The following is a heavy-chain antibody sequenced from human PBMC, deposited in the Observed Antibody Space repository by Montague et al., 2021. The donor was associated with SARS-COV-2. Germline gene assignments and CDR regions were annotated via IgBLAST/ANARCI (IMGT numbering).Heavy chain of an antibody. Sequence: SETLSLTCAVYGGSFSGYYWSWIRQPPGRGLEWIGETNDSGRTNYNPSLKCRVTISVDTSKNQFSLRLSSVTAAETAVYYCARGYCSGSGCYYYYGMDVWGKGPTVTVPP. CDR2: TNDSGRT. CDR1: GGSFSGYY. CDR3: ARGYCSGSGCYYYYGMDV. J-gene: IGHJ6*04. D-gene: IGHD2-15*01. V-gene: IGHV4-34*01.